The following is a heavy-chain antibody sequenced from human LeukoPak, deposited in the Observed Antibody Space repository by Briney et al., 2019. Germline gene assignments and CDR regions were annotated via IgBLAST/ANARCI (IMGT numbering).Heavy chain of an antibody. J-gene: IGHJ6*03. CDR2: IRYDGINK. Sequence: GGSLRLSCAASGFTFSGYGMHWVRQAPGKGLEWVAFIRYDGINKYYADSVKGRFTISRDNSKNTLYLQMNSLRAEDTAVYYCAKRMNDFYYYMDVWGKGTTVTVSS. CDR1: GFTFSGYG. D-gene: IGHD3-3*01. V-gene: IGHV3-30*02. CDR3: AKRMNDFYYYMDV.